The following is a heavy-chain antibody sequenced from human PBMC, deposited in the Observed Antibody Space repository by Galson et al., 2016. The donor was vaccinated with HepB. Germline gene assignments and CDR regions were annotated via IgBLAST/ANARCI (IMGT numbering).Heavy chain of an antibody. CDR1: GFTFSNYA. V-gene: IGHV3-23*01. CDR2: ISGSGAIT. J-gene: IGHJ4*02. CDR3: VKEFVATGAVVGDY. D-gene: IGHD2-21*01. Sequence: SLRLSCAVSGFTFSNYAMSWVRQAPGKGLEWVSSISGSGAITYYADSVKGRFTISRDNSKNTVYLQMNSLRVEDTALYYCVKEFVATGAVVGDYWGQGTLVSVSS.